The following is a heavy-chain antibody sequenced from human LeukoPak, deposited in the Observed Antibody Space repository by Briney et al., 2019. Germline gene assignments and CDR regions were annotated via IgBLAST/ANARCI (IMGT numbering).Heavy chain of an antibody. J-gene: IGHJ6*03. V-gene: IGHV3-48*03. D-gene: IGHD5-12*01. CDR3: ARDFSGYDAYCYYYMDV. CDR1: GFTFSSYE. Sequence: GGSLRLSCAASGFTFSSYEMNWVRQAPGKGLEWVSYISSSGSTIYYADSVKGRFTISRDNAKNSLYLQMNSLRAEDTAVYYCARDFSGYDAYCYYYMDVWGKGTTVTVSS. CDR2: ISSSGSTI.